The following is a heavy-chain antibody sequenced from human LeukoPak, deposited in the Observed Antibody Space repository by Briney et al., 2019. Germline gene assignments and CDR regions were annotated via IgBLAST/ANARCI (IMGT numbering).Heavy chain of an antibody. J-gene: IGHJ4*02. CDR2: ISYSGST. V-gene: IGHV4-39*01. CDR1: GGSISSSDYC. CDR3: ARHIGPHLATAGTCDY. Sequence: SGTLSLTCAVSGGSISSSDYCWGWIRQPPGKGLEWIGSISYSGSTYYNPSLKSRVSISVDTSKNQFSLRLNSVTAADTAVYYCARHIGPHLATAGTCDYWGQGILVTASS. D-gene: IGHD6-13*01.